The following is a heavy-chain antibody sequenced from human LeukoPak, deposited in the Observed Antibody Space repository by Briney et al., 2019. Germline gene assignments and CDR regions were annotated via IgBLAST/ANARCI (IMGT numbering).Heavy chain of an antibody. CDR1: EFTFSDFY. CDR2: ISSSGSSI. Sequence: AGSLRLSCAASEFTFSDFYMSWIRQAPGKGLEWISHISSSGSSIYYADSVKGRFTISRDNAKNSLYLQVKSLRAEDTGVYYCAREGSRSSFYFDYWGQGTLVTVSS. V-gene: IGHV3-11*04. J-gene: IGHJ4*02. D-gene: IGHD6-6*01. CDR3: AREGSRSSFYFDY.